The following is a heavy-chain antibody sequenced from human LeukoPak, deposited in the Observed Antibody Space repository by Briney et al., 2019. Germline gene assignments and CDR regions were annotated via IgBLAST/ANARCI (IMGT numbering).Heavy chain of an antibody. CDR2: IYYSGST. CDR1: GGSISSYY. CDR3: ARVPGEYWFDY. V-gene: IGHV4-59*01. Sequence: SETLSLTCAVSGGSISSYYWSWIRQPPGKGLEWIGYIYYSGSTNYNPSLKSRVTISVDTSKNQFSLKLSSVTAADTAVYYCARVPGEYWFDYWGQGTLVTVSS. J-gene: IGHJ4*02. D-gene: IGHD2-8*02.